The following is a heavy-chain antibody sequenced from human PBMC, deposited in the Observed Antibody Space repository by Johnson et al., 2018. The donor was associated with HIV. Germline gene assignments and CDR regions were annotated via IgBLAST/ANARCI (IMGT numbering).Heavy chain of an antibody. CDR3: ARDRTLTGYDASDI. D-gene: IGHD3-9*01. Sequence: VQLVESGGGLILPGGSLRLSCAASGFTVTSYYMSWVRQAPGKGLEWVSLIYSGGTTYYADSVKGRFTISRDSFKITMYLQMNSLRVEDTAVYYCARDRTLTGYDASDIWGQGTTVIVSS. CDR1: GFTVTSYY. CDR2: IYSGGTT. V-gene: IGHV3-53*01. J-gene: IGHJ3*02.